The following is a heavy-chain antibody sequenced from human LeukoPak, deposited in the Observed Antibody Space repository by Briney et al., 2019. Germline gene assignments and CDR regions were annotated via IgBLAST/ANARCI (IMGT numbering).Heavy chain of an antibody. CDR2: ISDRGTTK. CDR1: GFTFSSDA. Sequence: PGGSLRLSCAASGFTFSSDAMSWVRQAPGKGLEWVSYISDRGTTKYYADSVKGRVTISRDNAKKSLYLQMNSLRAEDTAVYYCVRDHSGWSLDPWGQGTLVNVSS. CDR3: VRDHSGWSLDP. V-gene: IGHV3-48*03. D-gene: IGHD6-19*01. J-gene: IGHJ5*02.